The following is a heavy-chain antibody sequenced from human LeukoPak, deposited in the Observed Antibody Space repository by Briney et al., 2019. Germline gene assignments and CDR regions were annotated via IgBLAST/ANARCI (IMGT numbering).Heavy chain of an antibody. D-gene: IGHD6-19*01. V-gene: IGHV1-46*01. CDR2: INPSGGST. J-gene: IGHJ1*01. CDR3: ASYSYSSGWYGYFQH. CDR1: GYTFTSCY. Sequence: ASVKVSCKASGYTFTSCYMHWVRQAPGQGLEWIGIINPSGGSTSYAQKFQGRVTMTRDTSTSTVYMELSSLRSEDTAVYYCASYSYSSGWYGYFQHWGQGTLVTVSS.